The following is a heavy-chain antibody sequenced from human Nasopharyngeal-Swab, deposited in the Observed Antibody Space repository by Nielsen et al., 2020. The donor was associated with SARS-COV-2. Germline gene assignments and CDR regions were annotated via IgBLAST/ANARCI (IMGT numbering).Heavy chain of an antibody. CDR3: ARSQYCSSTSCYARGSSSYYGMDV. D-gene: IGHD2-2*01. Sequence: GESLKISCAASGFTFSSYSMNWVRQAPGKGLEWVSSISSSSSYIYYADSVKGRFAISRDNAKNSLYLQMNSLRAEDTAVYYCARSQYCSSTSCYARGSSSYYGMDVWGQGTTVTVSS. CDR2: ISSSSSYI. V-gene: IGHV3-21*01. J-gene: IGHJ6*02. CDR1: GFTFSSYS.